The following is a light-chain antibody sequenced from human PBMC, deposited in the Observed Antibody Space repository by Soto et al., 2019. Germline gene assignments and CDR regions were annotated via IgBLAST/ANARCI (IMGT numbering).Light chain of an antibody. CDR1: QSVSSSY. J-gene: IGKJ5*01. CDR3: QQYGTSHT. Sequence: EIVVTQSPGTLSLSPGERATLSCRASQSVSSSYLAWHQQRPGQAPRLLMYGASSRATGIPDRFSGSGSGTDFTLTISRLEPEDFAVYYCQQYGTSHTFGQGTRLEIK. V-gene: IGKV3-20*01. CDR2: GAS.